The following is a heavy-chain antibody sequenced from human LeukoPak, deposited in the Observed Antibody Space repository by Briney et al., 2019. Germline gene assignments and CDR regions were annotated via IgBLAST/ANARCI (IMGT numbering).Heavy chain of an antibody. Sequence: LETLSLTCAVSGGSLSGYYWSWIRQPPGKGLEWIGYIYYSGSTNYNPSLKGRLTISVDTSKNQFSLKLSSVTAADTAVYYCARLRGNYFPDYWGQGTLVAVSS. J-gene: IGHJ4*02. CDR1: GGSLSGYY. CDR3: ARLRGNYFPDY. CDR2: IYYSGST. D-gene: IGHD4-11*01. V-gene: IGHV4-59*01.